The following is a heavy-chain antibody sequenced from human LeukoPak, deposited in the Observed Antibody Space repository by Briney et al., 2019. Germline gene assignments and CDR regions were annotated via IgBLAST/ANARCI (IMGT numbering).Heavy chain of an antibody. Sequence: SETLSLTCTVSGGSISSYYWSWIRQPPGKGLEWIGYIDYSGSTNYNPSLKSRVTISVDTSKNQFSLKLSSVTAADTAVYYCARHKGRIAVAGKGFDYWGQGTLVTVSS. CDR3: ARHKGRIAVAGKGFDY. D-gene: IGHD6-19*01. V-gene: IGHV4-59*01. J-gene: IGHJ4*02. CDR2: IDYSGST. CDR1: GGSISSYY.